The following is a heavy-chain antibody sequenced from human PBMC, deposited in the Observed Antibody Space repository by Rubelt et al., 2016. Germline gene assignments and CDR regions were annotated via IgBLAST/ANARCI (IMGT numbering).Heavy chain of an antibody. CDR3: ATSVSSGWYPSYYFDY. D-gene: IGHD6-19*01. CDR2: FDPEDGET. J-gene: IGHJ4*02. CDR1: GYTLTELS. V-gene: IGHV1-24*01. Sequence: QVQLVQSGAEVKKPGASVKVPCKVSGYTLTELSMHWVRQAPGKGLEWMGGFDPEDGETIYAQKFQGRVTMTEDTSTGTAYMGLGSLRSGETAVYYCATSVSSGWYPSYYFDYWGQGTLVTVSS.